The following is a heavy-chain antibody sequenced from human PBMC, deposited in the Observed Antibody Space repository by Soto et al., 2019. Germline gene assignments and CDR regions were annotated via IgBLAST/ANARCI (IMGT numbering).Heavy chain of an antibody. Sequence: GSLRLSCAASGFTFSSYAMSWVRQAPGKGLEWISVISNSGHSAYYADSVKGRFTISRDNSKNTLYLQIKSLRAEDTAAYYCAKGGPTFLNWFGPWGQGXLVTVSS. D-gene: IGHD5-12*01. V-gene: IGHV3-23*01. CDR1: GFTFSSYA. CDR2: ISNSGHSA. CDR3: AKGGPTFLNWFGP. J-gene: IGHJ5*02.